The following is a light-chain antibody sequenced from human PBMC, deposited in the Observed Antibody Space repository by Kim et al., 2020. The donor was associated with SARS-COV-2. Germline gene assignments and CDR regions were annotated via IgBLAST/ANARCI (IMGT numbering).Light chain of an antibody. Sequence: ASIGDRVTITCRARQNIDTNLNWYQQKPGKAAKLLIYDASTLQSGVPSRFSGRGSGTDFTLTVSSLQPEDFATYSCQKSYSTPRTFGQGTKVDIK. J-gene: IGKJ1*01. V-gene: IGKV1-39*01. CDR2: DAS. CDR3: QKSYSTPRT. CDR1: QNIDTN.